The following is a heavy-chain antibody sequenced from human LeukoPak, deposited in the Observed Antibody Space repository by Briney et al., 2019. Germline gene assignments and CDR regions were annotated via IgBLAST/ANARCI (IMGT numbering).Heavy chain of an antibody. J-gene: IGHJ4*02. Sequence: SETLSLTCAVYGGSFSGYYWSWIRQPPGKGLEWIGEINHSGSTNYNPSLKSRVTISVDTSKNQFPLKLSSVTAADTAVYYCASETRRDGYNSFDYWGQGTLVTVSS. V-gene: IGHV4-34*01. CDR2: INHSGST. CDR1: GGSFSGYY. CDR3: ASETRRDGYNSFDY. D-gene: IGHD5-24*01.